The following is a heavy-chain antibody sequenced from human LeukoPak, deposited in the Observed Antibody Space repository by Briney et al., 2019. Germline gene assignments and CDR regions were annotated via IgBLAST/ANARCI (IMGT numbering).Heavy chain of an antibody. CDR3: AKVNTIFGVVIQPVSPGMDV. CDR1: GFTFSDYY. V-gene: IGHV3-11*04. Sequence: GGSLRLSCAASGFTFSDYYMSWIRQAPGKGLEWVSYISFSGSTIYYADSVKGRFTISRDNSKNTLYLQMNSLRAEDTAVYYCAKVNTIFGVVIQPVSPGMDVWGTGTTVTVSS. CDR2: ISFSGSTI. J-gene: IGHJ6*04. D-gene: IGHD3-3*01.